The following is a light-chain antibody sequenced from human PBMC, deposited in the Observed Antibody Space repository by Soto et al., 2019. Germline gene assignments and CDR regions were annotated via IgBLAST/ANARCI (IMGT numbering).Light chain of an antibody. V-gene: IGKV1-39*01. CDR2: SAS. CDR3: QQSHTTLPT. Sequence: DIQMTQSPSSLSASIGDTVTITCRASQDINVYLNWYQQKPGEVPKLLIYSASTLHSGVPSRFTGSGSETDFTLTIRSLQPEDFATYYCQQSHTTLPTFGQGTKVDIK. J-gene: IGKJ1*01. CDR1: QDINVY.